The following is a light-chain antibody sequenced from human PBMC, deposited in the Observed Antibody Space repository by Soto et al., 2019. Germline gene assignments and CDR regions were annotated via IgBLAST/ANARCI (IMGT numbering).Light chain of an antibody. CDR3: QQYSTYSYT. CDR2: DAS. CDR1: QSISYW. J-gene: IGKJ2*01. V-gene: IGKV1-5*01. Sequence: DIQMTQSPSTLSASVGDRVTITCRASQSISYWLAWYQQKPGKAPNLLIYDASNLESGVPSRFSGSGSGTEFTLTITSLQPDDFATYYCQQYSTYSYTFGQGTKLEI.